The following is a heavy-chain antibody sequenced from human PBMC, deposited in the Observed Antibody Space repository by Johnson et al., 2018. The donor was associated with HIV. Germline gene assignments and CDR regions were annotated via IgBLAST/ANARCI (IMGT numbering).Heavy chain of an antibody. CDR3: ARGEDGVDAFDI. D-gene: IGHD4-17*01. Sequence: QVQLVESGGDLVQPGGSLRLSCAASGFTFSNYAMTWVRQAPGKGLEWVAVISYDGSNKYYADSVKGRFTISRDNSKNTLYLQMNSLRAEDTAVYYCARGEDGVDAFDIWGQGTMVTVSS. CDR2: ISYDGSNK. V-gene: IGHV3-30-3*01. CDR1: GFTFSNYA. J-gene: IGHJ3*02.